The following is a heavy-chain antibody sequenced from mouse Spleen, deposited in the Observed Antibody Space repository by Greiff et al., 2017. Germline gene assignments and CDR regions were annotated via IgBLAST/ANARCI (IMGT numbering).Heavy chain of an antibody. J-gene: IGHJ4*01. CDR1: GYTFTSYW. CDR3: ARIYYGNTMDY. Sequence: VQLQQPGAELVKPGASVKLSCKASGYTFTSYWMQWVKQRPGQGLEWIGEIDPSDSYTNYNQKFKGKATLTVDTSSSTAYMQLSSLTSEDSAVYYCARIYYGNTMDYWGQGTSVTVSS. V-gene: IGHV1-50*01. D-gene: IGHD2-1*01. CDR2: IDPSDSYT.